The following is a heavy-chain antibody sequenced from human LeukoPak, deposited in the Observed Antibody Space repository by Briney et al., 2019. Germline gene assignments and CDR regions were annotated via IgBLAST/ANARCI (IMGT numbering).Heavy chain of an antibody. Sequence: GASVKVSFKASGYTFTGYYMYWVRQAPGQGLEWMGWINPNSGGTNYAQKLQGRVTMTRDTSISTAYMELSRLRSDDTAVYYCAREYYYDSSGYQYWGQGTLVTVSS. CDR2: INPNSGGT. V-gene: IGHV1-2*02. CDR1: GYTFTGYY. J-gene: IGHJ4*02. D-gene: IGHD3-22*01. CDR3: AREYYYDSSGYQY.